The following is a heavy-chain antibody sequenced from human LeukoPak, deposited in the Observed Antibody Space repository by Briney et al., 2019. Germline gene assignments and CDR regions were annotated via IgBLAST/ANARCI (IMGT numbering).Heavy chain of an antibody. CDR3: ARDGRKSTRFLEWAWDY. J-gene: IGHJ4*02. V-gene: IGHV3-11*04. D-gene: IGHD3-3*01. CDR2: ISSSGSTI. Sequence: PGGSLRLSCAASGFTFSDYYMSWIRQAPGKGLEWVSYISSSGSTIYYADSVKGRFTISRDNSKNTLYLQMNSLRAEDTAVYYCARDGRKSTRFLEWAWDYWGQGTLVTVSS. CDR1: GFTFSDYY.